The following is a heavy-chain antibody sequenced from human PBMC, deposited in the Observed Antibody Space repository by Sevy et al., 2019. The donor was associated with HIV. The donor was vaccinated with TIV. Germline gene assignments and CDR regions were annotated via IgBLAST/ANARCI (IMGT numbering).Heavy chain of an antibody. Sequence: GGSLRLSYAASGFIFSSYEMNWVRQAPGKGLEWISYIDNSGTNKYYSDSVRGRFTISRNNAKNSLYLQMNSLRAEDTAVYYCARDLPPSATTVAHFDYWGQGTLVTVSS. CDR3: ARDLPPSATTVAHFDY. J-gene: IGHJ4*02. CDR1: GFIFSSYE. CDR2: IDNSGTNK. D-gene: IGHD4-17*01. V-gene: IGHV3-48*03.